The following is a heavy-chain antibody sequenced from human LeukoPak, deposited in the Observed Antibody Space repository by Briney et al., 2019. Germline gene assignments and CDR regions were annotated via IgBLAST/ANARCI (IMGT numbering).Heavy chain of an antibody. Sequence: GGSLRLSCAASGFTFSSYGMSWVRQAPGKGLEWVSAISGSGGSTYYADSVKGRFTISRDNSKNTLYLQMNSLRAEDTAVYYCAKDLYYGSGSSYFDYWGQGTLVTVSS. CDR3: AKDLYYGSGSSYFDY. V-gene: IGHV3-23*01. CDR1: GFTFSSYG. D-gene: IGHD3-10*01. J-gene: IGHJ4*02. CDR2: ISGSGGST.